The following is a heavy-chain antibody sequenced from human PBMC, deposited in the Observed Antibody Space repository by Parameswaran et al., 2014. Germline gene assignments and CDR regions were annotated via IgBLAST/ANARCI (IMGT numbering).Heavy chain of an antibody. CDR3: ARVDLGRFLEWLQRRDYYYYYMDV. Sequence: RWIRQPPGKGLEWIGEINHSGSTNYNPSLKSRVTISVDTSKNQFSLKLSSVTAADTAVYYCARVDLGRFLEWLQRRDYYYYYMDVWGKGTTVTVSS. CDR2: INHSGST. J-gene: IGHJ6*03. D-gene: IGHD3-3*01. V-gene: IGHV4-34*01.